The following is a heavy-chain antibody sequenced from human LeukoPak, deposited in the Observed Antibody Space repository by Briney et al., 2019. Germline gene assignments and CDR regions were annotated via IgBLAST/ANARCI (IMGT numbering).Heavy chain of an antibody. CDR2: IIPIFGIA. D-gene: IGHD3-3*01. V-gene: IGHV1-69*04. Sequence: ASVKVSCKASGGTFSSYAISWVRQAPGQGLEWIGRIIPIFGIANYAQKFQGRVTITADKSTSTAYMELSSLRSEDTAVYYCARDKDLRFLEWFIDYWGQGTLVTVSS. J-gene: IGHJ4*02. CDR3: ARDKDLRFLEWFIDY. CDR1: GGTFSSYA.